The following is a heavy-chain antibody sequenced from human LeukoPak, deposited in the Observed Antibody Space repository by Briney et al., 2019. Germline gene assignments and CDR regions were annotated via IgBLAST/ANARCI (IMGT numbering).Heavy chain of an antibody. V-gene: IGHV4-59*11. J-gene: IGHJ6*03. D-gene: IGHD3-3*01. CDR3: ARSSPHYDFWSGYFKYYYYYMDV. CDR2: IYYSGST. Sequence: NPSETLSLTCTVSGGSISSHYWSWIRQPPGKGLEWIGYIYYSGSTNYNPSLKSRVPISVDTSKNQFSLKLSSVTAADTAVYYCARSSPHYDFWSGYFKYYYYYMDVWGKGTTVTVFS. CDR1: GGSISSHY.